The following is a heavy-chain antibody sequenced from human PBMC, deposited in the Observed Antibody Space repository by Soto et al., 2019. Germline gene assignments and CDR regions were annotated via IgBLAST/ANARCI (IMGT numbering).Heavy chain of an antibody. CDR1: GFTVGDYA. Sequence: GGSLRLSCTGSGFTVGDYAMSWFRQAPGKGLEWVGFIRSKIYGGKTEYAASVKGRFTISRDDSKSIAYLQLNSLKTEDTAVYYCTRDPGLGARPGTAYFDYWGQGTLVTVSS. V-gene: IGHV3-49*03. D-gene: IGHD6-6*01. CDR3: TRDPGLGARPGTAYFDY. J-gene: IGHJ4*02. CDR2: IRSKIYGGKT.